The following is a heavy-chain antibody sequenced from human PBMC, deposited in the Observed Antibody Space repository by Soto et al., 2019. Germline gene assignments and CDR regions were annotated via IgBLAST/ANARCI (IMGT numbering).Heavy chain of an antibody. CDR2: IYHSGST. V-gene: IGHV4-30-2*01. J-gene: IGHJ4*02. CDR3: ARVTKSGYSYGVFDY. Sequence: PSETLSLTCAVSGGSISSGGYSWSWLRQPPGKGLEWIGYIYHSGSTYYNPSLKSRVTISVDRSKNQFSLKLSSVTAADTAVYYCARVTKSGYSYGVFDYCGQGTLVTVSS. D-gene: IGHD5-18*01. CDR1: GGSISSGGYS.